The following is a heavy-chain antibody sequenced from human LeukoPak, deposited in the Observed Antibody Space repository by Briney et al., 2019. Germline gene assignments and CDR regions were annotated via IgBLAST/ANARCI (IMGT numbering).Heavy chain of an antibody. CDR3: ARGDYYYGMDV. CDR1: GYSISSGYY. Sequence: SETLSLTCTVSGYSISSGYYWGWIRQPPGKGLEWIGSIYHSGSTYYNPSLKSRVTISVDTSKNQFSLKLSSVTAADTAVYYCARGDYYYGMDVWGQGTTVTVSS. J-gene: IGHJ6*02. CDR2: IYHSGST. V-gene: IGHV4-38-2*02.